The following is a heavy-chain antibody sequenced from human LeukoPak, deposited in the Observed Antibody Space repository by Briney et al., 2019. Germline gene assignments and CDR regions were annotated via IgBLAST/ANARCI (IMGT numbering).Heavy chain of an antibody. Sequence: SETLSLTCTVSGGSISSYYWSWIRQPAGKGLEWIGRIYTSGSTNYNPSLKSRVTMSVDTSKNQFSLKLSSVTAADTAVYYCARGFTYYYGSGSYGPYYFDYWGQGTLVTVSS. D-gene: IGHD3-10*01. V-gene: IGHV4-4*07. CDR3: ARGFTYYYGSGSYGPYYFDY. CDR1: GGSISSYY. CDR2: IYTSGST. J-gene: IGHJ4*02.